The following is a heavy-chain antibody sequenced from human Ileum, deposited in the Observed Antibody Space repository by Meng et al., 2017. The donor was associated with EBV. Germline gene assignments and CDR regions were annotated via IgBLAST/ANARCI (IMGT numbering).Heavy chain of an antibody. CDR1: GYTFTRNA. J-gene: IGHJ4*02. D-gene: IGHD6-13*01. CDR2: ISTNTGNP. V-gene: IGHV7-4-1*02. CDR3: ARDSGYTRSWSGDY. Sequence: QGELVQSGYELKEPGASWKVSCKASGYTFTRNAINWVRQAPGQGLEWMGWISTNTGNPTYAQGFAGRFVFSLDTSVSTAYLQISGLKAEDTAIYYCARDSGYTRSWSGDYWGQGTLVTVSS.